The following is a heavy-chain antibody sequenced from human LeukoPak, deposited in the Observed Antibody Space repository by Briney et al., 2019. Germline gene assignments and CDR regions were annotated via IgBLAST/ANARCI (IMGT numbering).Heavy chain of an antibody. V-gene: IGHV3-23*01. D-gene: IGHD3-10*01. CDR2: ISGSGGST. Sequence: GGSLRLSCAASGFTFSSYAMSWLRQAPGKGLEWVSAISGSGGSTYYADSVKGRFTISRDNSKNTLYLQMNSLRAEDTAVYYCAKDRTCGLRVVRRGAFDIWGQGTMVTVSS. CDR3: AKDRTCGLRVVRRGAFDI. CDR1: GFTFSSYA. J-gene: IGHJ3*02.